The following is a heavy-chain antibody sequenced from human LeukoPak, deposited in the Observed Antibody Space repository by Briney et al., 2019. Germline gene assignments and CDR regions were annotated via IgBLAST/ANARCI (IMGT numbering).Heavy chain of an antibody. CDR3: ARGKHLYYFDY. CDR2: INHSGST. CDR1: GGSISSYY. V-gene: IGHV4-34*01. D-gene: IGHD3-16*01. J-gene: IGHJ4*02. Sequence: SETLSLTCTVSGGSISSYYWSRIRQPPGKGLEWIGEINHSGSTNYNPSLKSRVTISVDTSKNQFSLKLSSVTAADTAVYYCARGKHLYYFDYWGQGTLVTVSS.